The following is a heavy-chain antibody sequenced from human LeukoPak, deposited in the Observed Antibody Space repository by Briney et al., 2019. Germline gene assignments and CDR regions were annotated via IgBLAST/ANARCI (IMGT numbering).Heavy chain of an antibody. Sequence: SETLSLTCTVSGGSISSSSYYWGWIRQPPGKGLEWIGSIYYSGSTFYNPSLKSRVTISVDMSKNQFSLKLSSVTAADTAVYYCARDHNQYYYGSGVSGGWFDPWGQGTLVTVSS. CDR3: ARDHNQYYYGSGVSGGWFDP. J-gene: IGHJ5*02. D-gene: IGHD3-10*01. CDR1: GGSISSSSYY. V-gene: IGHV4-39*07. CDR2: IYYSGST.